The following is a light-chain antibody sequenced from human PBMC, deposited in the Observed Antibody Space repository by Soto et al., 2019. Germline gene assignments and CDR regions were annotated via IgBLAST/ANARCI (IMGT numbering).Light chain of an antibody. CDR1: QSVSSSY. Sequence: EIVLTQSPGTLSLSPGERATLSCRASQSVSSSYXPWYQQKPGLAPRPLIYGASSRATGIPDRFSGSGSGXXXXXXXXXXXXXDXAVYYCLQYGSSPYTFGQGTKLEIK. CDR2: GAS. CDR3: LQYGSSPYT. J-gene: IGKJ2*01. V-gene: IGKV3-20*01.